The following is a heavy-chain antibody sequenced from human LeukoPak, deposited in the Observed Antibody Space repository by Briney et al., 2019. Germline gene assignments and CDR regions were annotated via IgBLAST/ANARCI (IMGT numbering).Heavy chain of an antibody. CDR2: ISWNSGSI. CDR3: TRDMQGSRLYLVGSQND. J-gene: IGHJ4*02. V-gene: IGHV3-9*01. CDR1: GFTFDDYA. Sequence: QPGGSLRLSCAASGFTFDDYAMHWVRQAPGKGLEWVSGISWNSGSIGYADSVKGRFTISRDNAMNTLYLQVNSLRAEDSALYYCTRDMQGSRLYLVGSQNDWGQGTLVTVSS. D-gene: IGHD1-26*01.